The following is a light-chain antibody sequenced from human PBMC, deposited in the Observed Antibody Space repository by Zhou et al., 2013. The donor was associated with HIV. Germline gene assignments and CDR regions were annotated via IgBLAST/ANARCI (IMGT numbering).Light chain of an antibody. J-gene: IGKJ5*01. CDR1: QSVSST. V-gene: IGKV3-11*01. CDR3: QQRTNWPPIT. CDR2: DAS. Sequence: EIVMTQSPATLSVSPGERATLSCRASQSVSSTLAWYQQKPGQPPRLLIYDASHRATGVPARFSGSGSGTDFTLTISNLEPEDFAVYYCQQRTNWPPITFGQGTRLDIK.